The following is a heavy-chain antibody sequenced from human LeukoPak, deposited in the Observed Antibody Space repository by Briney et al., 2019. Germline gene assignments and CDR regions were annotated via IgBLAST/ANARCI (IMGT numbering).Heavy chain of an antibody. CDR3: ARNSSGIHFDY. D-gene: IGHD3-22*01. V-gene: IGHV4-38-2*01. CDR1: GYSISNTHY. CDR2: IYNSGST. Sequence: SEPLSLTCAVSGYSISNTHYWGRIRQPPGKGLEWVGSIYNSGSTHYNPSLKSRVTISVDTSMNQFSLKLSSVTAADTAVYYCARNSSGIHFDYWGRGTLVTVSS. J-gene: IGHJ4*02.